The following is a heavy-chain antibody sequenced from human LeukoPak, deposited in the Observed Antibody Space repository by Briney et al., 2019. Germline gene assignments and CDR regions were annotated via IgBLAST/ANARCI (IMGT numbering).Heavy chain of an antibody. J-gene: IGHJ4*02. V-gene: IGHV1-2*02. CDR3: ARERGLWFGELLY. Sequence: ASVKVSCKASGYTFTGYYMHWVRQAPGQGLEWMGWINPNSGGTNYAQKFQGRVTMTRDTSISTAYMELSRLRSDDTAVYYCARERGLWFGELLYWGQGTLVTVSS. D-gene: IGHD3-10*01. CDR2: INPNSGGT. CDR1: GYTFTGYY.